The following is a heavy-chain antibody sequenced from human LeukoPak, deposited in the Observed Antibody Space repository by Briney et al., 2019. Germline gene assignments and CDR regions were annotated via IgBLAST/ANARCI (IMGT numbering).Heavy chain of an antibody. J-gene: IGHJ4*02. CDR3: ARDLAYYDILTGYSGGDY. D-gene: IGHD3-9*01. CDR1: GGSISSGGYY. Sequence: SETLSLTCTVSGGSISSGGYYWSWIRQPPGKGLEWIGYIYHSGSTYYNPSLKSRVTISVDRSKNQFSLKLSSVTAADTAVYYCARDLAYYDILTGYSGGDYWGQGTLVTVSS. V-gene: IGHV4-30-2*01. CDR2: IYHSGST.